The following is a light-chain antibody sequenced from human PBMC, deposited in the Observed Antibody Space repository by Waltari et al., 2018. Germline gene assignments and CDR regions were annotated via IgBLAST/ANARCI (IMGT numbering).Light chain of an antibody. CDR3: QQSYSTLT. CDR1: QSISSY. Sequence: DIQMTQSPSSLSASVGDRVTITCRASQSISSYLNWYKKKPGKAPKLLIYAASSLQSGVPSRFSGSVSGTDFTLTISSLQPEDVATYYCQQSYSTLTFGGGTKVEIK. CDR2: AAS. J-gene: IGKJ4*01. V-gene: IGKV1-39*01.